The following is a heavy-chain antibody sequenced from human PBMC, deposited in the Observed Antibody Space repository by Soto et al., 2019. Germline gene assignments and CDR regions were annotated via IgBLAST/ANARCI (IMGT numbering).Heavy chain of an antibody. Sequence: EVQLLESGGGLVQPGGSLRLSCAASGFTFSSYAMSWVRQAPGKGLEWVSAISGSGGSTYYADSVKGRFTITRDNSKKTLYLQMNSLRAEDTAVYYCARRSSGWYFDYWGQGTLVTVSS. V-gene: IGHV3-23*01. CDR2: ISGSGGST. CDR3: ARRSSGWYFDY. J-gene: IGHJ4*02. CDR1: GFTFSSYA. D-gene: IGHD6-19*01.